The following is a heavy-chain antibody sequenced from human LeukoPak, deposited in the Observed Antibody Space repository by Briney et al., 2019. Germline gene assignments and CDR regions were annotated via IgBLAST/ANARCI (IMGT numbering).Heavy chain of an antibody. V-gene: IGHV4-4*02. J-gene: IGHJ3*02. CDR1: GGSISSNNW. CDR3: CTSDDAFDI. Sequence: TSGTLSLTCAVSGGSISSNNWWGWVRQPPGKGLEWIGEIYHSGSPNYNPSLKSRVTISVDKSRNHFSLNLSSVTAADTAVYYCCTSDDAFDIWGQGTMVTVSS. CDR2: IYHSGSP.